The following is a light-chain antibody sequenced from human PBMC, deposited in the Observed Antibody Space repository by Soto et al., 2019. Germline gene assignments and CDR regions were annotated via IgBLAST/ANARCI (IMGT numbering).Light chain of an antibody. Sequence: IVLTLFPSTLSLSPGELATLSCRASQSVSSSYLAWYQQKPGQAPGLLIYGASSRATGIPDRFSGSGSGTDFTLSISRLEPEDFAVYYCQQYGSSWTFGQGTKADI. J-gene: IGKJ1*01. CDR2: GAS. CDR3: QQYGSSWT. CDR1: QSVSSSY. V-gene: IGKV3-20*01.